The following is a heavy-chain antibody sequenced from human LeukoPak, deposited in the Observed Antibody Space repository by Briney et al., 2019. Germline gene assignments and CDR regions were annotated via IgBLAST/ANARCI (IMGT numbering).Heavy chain of an antibody. CDR1: GFTLSSYA. Sequence: GGSLRLSCAASGFTLSSYAMSWVRQAAGKGLEWVSAISGSGGSTYYADSVKGRFTISRDNSKNTLYLQMNSLRAEDTAVYYCARGRRDGYSFDYWGQGTLVTVSS. D-gene: IGHD5-24*01. CDR3: ARGRRDGYSFDY. CDR2: ISGSGGST. V-gene: IGHV3-23*01. J-gene: IGHJ4*02.